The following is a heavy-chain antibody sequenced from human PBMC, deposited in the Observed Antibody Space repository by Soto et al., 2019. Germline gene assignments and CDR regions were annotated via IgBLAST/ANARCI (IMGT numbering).Heavy chain of an antibody. CDR1: GFTFSDYS. D-gene: IGHD2-2*03. CDR3: TRENGHCSSAACNRGAFDI. J-gene: IGHJ3*02. CDR2: IANGDNHI. V-gene: IGHV3-21*01. Sequence: EVQLVESGGGLVKPGGSPRLSCAASGFTFSDYSMLWVRQAPGKGLEWLSFIANGDNHIFYSDSVKGRFTISRDNAKNSVYLQLNSLRADDTAVSYCTRENGHCSSAACNRGAFDIWGQGTMVTVSS.